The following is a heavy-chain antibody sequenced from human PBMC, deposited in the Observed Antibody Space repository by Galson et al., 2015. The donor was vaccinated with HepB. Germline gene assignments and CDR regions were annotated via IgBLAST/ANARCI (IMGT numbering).Heavy chain of an antibody. Sequence: SETLSLTCTVSGVSVSGGSYQWTWIRQPPGKALEWIGYIYYTGSANYNPSLKSRLTISIDRSQNQFSLELSSVTAADTAVYYCARVYSYGYGIDYWGQGTLVTVSS. CDR1: GVSVSGGSYQ. V-gene: IGHV4-61*01. D-gene: IGHD5-18*01. CDR3: ARVYSYGYGIDY. J-gene: IGHJ4*02. CDR2: IYYTGSA.